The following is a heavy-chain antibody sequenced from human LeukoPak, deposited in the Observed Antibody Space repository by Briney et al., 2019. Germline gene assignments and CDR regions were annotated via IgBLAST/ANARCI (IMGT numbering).Heavy chain of an antibody. CDR1: GFTVSSNY. J-gene: IGHJ4*02. CDR3: ARSGNYLWRGHFDY. CDR2: IYSGGNT. V-gene: IGHV3-66*01. Sequence: GGSLRLSCAASGFTVSSNYMSWVRQAPGKGLEWVSFIYSGGNTYYADSVKGRFTISRDTSRNTLFLQMNGLRAEDTAVYYCARSGNYLWRGHFDYWGQGTLVTVSS. D-gene: IGHD1-26*01.